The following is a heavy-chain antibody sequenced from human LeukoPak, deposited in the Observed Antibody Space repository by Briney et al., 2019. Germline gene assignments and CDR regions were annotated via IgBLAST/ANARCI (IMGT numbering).Heavy chain of an antibody. Sequence: GASVKVSCKASGYTFTTYGISWVRQAPGQGLEWMGWISAYNGNTNYAQKLQGRVTMTTDTSTSTAYMELRSLRSDDTAVYYCARDLGHLSTEWELLRGDYWGQGTLVTVSS. CDR1: GYTFTTYG. J-gene: IGHJ4*02. CDR3: ARDLGHLSTEWELLRGDY. V-gene: IGHV1-18*01. D-gene: IGHD1-26*01. CDR2: ISAYNGNT.